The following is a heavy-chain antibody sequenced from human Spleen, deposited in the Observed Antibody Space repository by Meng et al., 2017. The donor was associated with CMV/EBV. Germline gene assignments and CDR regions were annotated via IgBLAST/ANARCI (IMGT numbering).Heavy chain of an antibody. V-gene: IGHV1-2*02. J-gene: IGHJ4*02. Sequence: ASVKVSCKASGYTFTGYYMHWVRQAPGQGLEWMGWINPNSSGTNYAQKFQGRVTMTRDTSISTAYMELSRLRSDDTAVYYCARDRDGYNNLDYWGQGTLVTVSS. CDR3: ARDRDGYNNLDY. CDR1: GYTFTGYY. D-gene: IGHD5-24*01. CDR2: INPNSSGT.